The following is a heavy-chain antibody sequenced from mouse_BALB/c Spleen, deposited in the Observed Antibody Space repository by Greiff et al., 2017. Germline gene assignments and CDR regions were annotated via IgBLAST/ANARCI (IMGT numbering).Heavy chain of an antibody. CDR1: GYTFSSYW. CDR3: ARRFPYYYGSSYGYFDV. D-gene: IGHD1-1*01. Sequence: VQLQQSGAELMKPGASVKISCKATGYTFSSYWIEWVKQRPGHGLEWIGEILPGSGSTNYNEKFKGKATFTADTSSNTAYMQLSSLTSEDSAVYYGARRFPYYYGSSYGYFDVWGAGTTVTVSS. CDR2: ILPGSGST. V-gene: IGHV1-9*01. J-gene: IGHJ1*01.